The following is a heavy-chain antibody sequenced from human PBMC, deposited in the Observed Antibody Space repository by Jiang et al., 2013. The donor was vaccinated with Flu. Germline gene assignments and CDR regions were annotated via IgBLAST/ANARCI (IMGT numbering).Heavy chain of an antibody. CDR1: GGSISTSY. D-gene: IGHD1-26*01. CDR2: VYMSGST. Sequence: LLKPSETLSLTCTVAGGSISTSYWSWIRQAPGKGPEWIGYVYMSGSTNYNPSLKSRVAISIDTSKNQFSLSLTSVTAEDTATYYCTGGSFSFRFDFWGQGALVTVSS. V-gene: IGHV4-4*09. CDR3: TGGSFSFRFDF. J-gene: IGHJ4*02.